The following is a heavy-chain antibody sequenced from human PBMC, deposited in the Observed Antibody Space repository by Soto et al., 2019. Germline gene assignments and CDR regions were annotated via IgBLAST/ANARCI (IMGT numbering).Heavy chain of an antibody. CDR1: GYTLTELS. Sequence: ASVNVSCKVSGYTLTELSMHWVRQAPGKGLEWMGGFDPEDGETIYAQKFQGRVTMTEDTSTDTAYVELSSLRSEDTAVYYCATAGYYDSSGFTFDYWGQGTLVTVSS. V-gene: IGHV1-24*01. CDR3: ATAGYYDSSGFTFDY. CDR2: FDPEDGET. J-gene: IGHJ4*02. D-gene: IGHD3-22*01.